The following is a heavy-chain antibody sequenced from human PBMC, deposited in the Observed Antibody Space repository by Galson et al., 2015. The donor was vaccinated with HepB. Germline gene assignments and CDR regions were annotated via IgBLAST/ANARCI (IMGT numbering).Heavy chain of an antibody. CDR2: IIPSFRTA. J-gene: IGHJ2*01. Sequence: SVKVSCKASGGTFNNFGINWIRQAPGQGLEWMGGIIPSFRTANFHQAFQGRLTMTVDESTNTAYMELSSLTSDYTAIYFCARDRDGYNFWYFDLWGRGTLVTVSS. CDR3: ARDRDGYNFWYFDL. CDR1: GGTFNNFG. D-gene: IGHD5-24*01. V-gene: IGHV1-69*13.